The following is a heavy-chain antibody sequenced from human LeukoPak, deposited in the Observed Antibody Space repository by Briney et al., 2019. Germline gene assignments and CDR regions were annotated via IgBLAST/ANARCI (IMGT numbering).Heavy chain of an antibody. D-gene: IGHD1-14*01. J-gene: IGHJ6*03. Sequence: GGSLRLSCAASGFSLSNFGMHWVRQAPGKGLGWVAALLYDGNTKHYADSVRGRFTISRDISKNTFYLQMNSLTAEDTAVYYCARDHRPEIQYYYMDVWGKGTTVAVSS. CDR2: LLYDGNTK. CDR3: ARDHRPEIQYYYMDV. V-gene: IGHV3-33*01. CDR1: GFSLSNFG.